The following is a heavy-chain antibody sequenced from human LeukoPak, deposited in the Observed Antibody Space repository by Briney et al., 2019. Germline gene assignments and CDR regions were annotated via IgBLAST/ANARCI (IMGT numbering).Heavy chain of an antibody. V-gene: IGHV3-30*02. CDR2: IWYDGSNK. J-gene: IGHJ4*02. CDR1: GFTFSSYG. Sequence: GGSLRLSCAASGFTFSSYGMHWVRQAPGKGLEWVAVIWYDGSNKYYADSVKGRFTISRDNSKNTLYLQMNSLRAEDTALYYCAKGSNYYDSSGYLGQPFDYWGQGTLVTVSS. CDR3: AKGSNYYDSSGYLGQPFDY. D-gene: IGHD3-22*01.